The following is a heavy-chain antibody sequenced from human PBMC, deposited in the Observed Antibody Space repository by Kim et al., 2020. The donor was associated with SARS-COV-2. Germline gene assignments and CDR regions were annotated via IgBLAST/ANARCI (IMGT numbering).Heavy chain of an antibody. CDR3: AKDSNFEFNYDSSGYSSRHDY. J-gene: IGHJ4*02. D-gene: IGHD3-22*01. Sequence: FTISRDNSKNTLYLQMNSLRAEDTAVYYCAKDSNFEFNYDSSGYSSRHDYWGQGTLVTVSS. V-gene: IGHV3-30*02.